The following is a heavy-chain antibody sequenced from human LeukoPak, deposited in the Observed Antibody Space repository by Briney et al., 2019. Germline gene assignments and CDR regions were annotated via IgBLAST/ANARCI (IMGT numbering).Heavy chain of an antibody. CDR1: GFTFSNYW. V-gene: IGHV3-74*01. Sequence: GGSLRLSCAASGFTFSNYWMRWVRQAPGKGLVWVSLINHGGSSTNYAASVQGRFTISRANAKNTLYLQMNSLRAEDPAVYYCASGGQPTAFWGQGTLATASS. J-gene: IGHJ4*02. CDR3: ASGGQPTAF. CDR2: INHGGSST. D-gene: IGHD2-15*01.